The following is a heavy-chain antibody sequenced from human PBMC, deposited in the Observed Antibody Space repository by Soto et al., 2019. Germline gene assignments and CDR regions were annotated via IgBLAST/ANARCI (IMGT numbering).Heavy chain of an antibody. CDR3: ARAQVSRSYYYYYMDV. V-gene: IGHV3-21*01. Sequence: EVQLVESGGGLVKPGGSLRLSCAASGFTFSSYSMNWVRQAPGKGLEWVSSISSSSSYIYYADSVKGRFTISRDNAKNSLYLQMNSLRAEDTAVYYCARAQVSRSYYYYYMDVWGKGTTVTVSS. J-gene: IGHJ6*03. D-gene: IGHD3-10*01. CDR1: GFTFSSYS. CDR2: ISSSSSYI.